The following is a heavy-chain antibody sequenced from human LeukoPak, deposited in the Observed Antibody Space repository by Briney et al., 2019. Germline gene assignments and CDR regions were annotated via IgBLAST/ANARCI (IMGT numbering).Heavy chain of an antibody. Sequence: SETLSLTCTVSAGSISSGSYYWSWIRQPAGKGLEWIGRIYTSGSTNYNPSLKSRVTISVDTSKNQFSLKLSSVTAADTAVYYCARGMLAVAGLGFDYWGQGTLVTVSS. CDR2: IYTSGST. J-gene: IGHJ4*02. CDR3: ARGMLAVAGLGFDY. CDR1: AGSISSGSYY. D-gene: IGHD6-19*01. V-gene: IGHV4-61*02.